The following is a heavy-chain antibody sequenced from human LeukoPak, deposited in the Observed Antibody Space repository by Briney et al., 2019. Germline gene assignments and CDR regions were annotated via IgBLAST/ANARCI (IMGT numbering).Heavy chain of an antibody. Sequence: SETLSLTCAVYGGSFSGYYWSWIRQPPGKGLEWIGEINHSGSTNYNPSLKSRVTISVDTSKDQFSLKLSSVTAADTAVYYCARGRFDYWGQGTLVTVSS. V-gene: IGHV4-34*01. CDR3: ARGRFDY. CDR1: GGSFSGYY. J-gene: IGHJ4*02. CDR2: INHSGST.